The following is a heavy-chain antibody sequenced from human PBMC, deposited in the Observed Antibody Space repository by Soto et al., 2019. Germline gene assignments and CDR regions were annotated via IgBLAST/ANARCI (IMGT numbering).Heavy chain of an antibody. D-gene: IGHD3-16*01. V-gene: IGHV4-30-2*03. J-gene: IGHJ6*02. Sequence: PSETLSLTCAVSVGSISSGGYSWSWIRQPPGKGLEWIGYIYYSGYTYYNPSLKSRVTISVDTSKNQFSLKLSSVTAADTAVYYCARHNGPLYVGYYYDMDVWGQGTTVTVSS. CDR2: IYYSGYT. CDR1: VGSISSGGYS. CDR3: ARHNGPLYVGYYYDMDV.